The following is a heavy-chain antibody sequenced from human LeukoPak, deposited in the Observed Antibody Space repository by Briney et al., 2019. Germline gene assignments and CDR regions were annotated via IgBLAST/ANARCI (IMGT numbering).Heavy chain of an antibody. CDR2: INHSGST. V-gene: IGHV4-34*01. Sequence: PSETLSLTCAVYGGSFSGYYWSWIRQPPGKGLEWIGEINHSGSTNYNPSLKSRVTISVDTSKKQFSLKLSSVTAADTAVYYCAREGYDSSGYYLYWGQGTLVTVSS. D-gene: IGHD3-22*01. J-gene: IGHJ4*02. CDR3: AREGYDSSGYYLY. CDR1: GGSFSGYY.